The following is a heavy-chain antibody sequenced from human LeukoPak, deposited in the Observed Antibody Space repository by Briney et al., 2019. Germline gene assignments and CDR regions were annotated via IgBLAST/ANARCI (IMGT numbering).Heavy chain of an antibody. J-gene: IGHJ5*02. CDR1: GGSSSGYY. V-gene: IGHV4-34*01. CDR2: IYLIGST. D-gene: IGHD2-2*01. CDR3: ARGLPDIVVVPAATGWFDP. Sequence: SETLSLTCAVYGGSSSGYYWSWIRHPPGGGLEWIGEIYLIGSTNYNPSLKSRVTISVDTSKNQFSLKLSSVTAADTAVYYCARGLPDIVVVPAATGWFDPWGQGTLVTVSS.